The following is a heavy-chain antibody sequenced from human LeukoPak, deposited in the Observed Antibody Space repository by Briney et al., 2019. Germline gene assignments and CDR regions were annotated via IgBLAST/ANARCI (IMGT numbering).Heavy chain of an antibody. CDR3: AASSSSKQPPFDY. Sequence: GGSLRLSCAASGFTVSSNYMSWVRQAPGKGLGWVSVIYSGGSTYYADSVKGRFTISRDNSKNTLYLQMNSPRAEDTAVYYCAASSSSKQPPFDYWGQGTLVTVSS. J-gene: IGHJ4*02. V-gene: IGHV3-53*01. CDR2: IYSGGST. D-gene: IGHD2-2*01. CDR1: GFTVSSNY.